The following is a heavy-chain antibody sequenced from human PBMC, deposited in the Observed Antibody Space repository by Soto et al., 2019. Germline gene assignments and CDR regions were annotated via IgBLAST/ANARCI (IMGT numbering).Heavy chain of an antibody. CDR2: IYYSGST. Sequence: PSETLSLTCTVSGGSVSSGSYYWSWIRQPPGKGLEWIGYIYYSGSTNYNPSLKSRVTISVDTSKNQFSLKLSSVTAADTAVYYCARDRIAARPFPQYHYGMDVWGQGTTVTVSS. D-gene: IGHD6-6*01. CDR1: GGSVSSGSYY. CDR3: ARDRIAARPFPQYHYGMDV. J-gene: IGHJ6*02. V-gene: IGHV4-61*01.